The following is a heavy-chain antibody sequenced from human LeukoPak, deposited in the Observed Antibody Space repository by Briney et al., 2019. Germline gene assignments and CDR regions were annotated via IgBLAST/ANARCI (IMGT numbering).Heavy chain of an antibody. CDR3: ARATGSSSPIAAAKVRLSSGWYEGYYYYGMDV. D-gene: IGHD6-19*01. CDR1: GYTFTSYG. V-gene: IGHV1-18*01. Sequence: ASVKVSFKASGYTFTSYGISWVRQAPGQGLEWMGWISAYNGNTNYAQKLQGRVTMTTDTSTSTAYMELRSLRSDDTAVYYCARATGSSSPIAAAKVRLSSGWYEGYYYYGMDVWGQGTTVTVSS. CDR2: ISAYNGNT. J-gene: IGHJ6*02.